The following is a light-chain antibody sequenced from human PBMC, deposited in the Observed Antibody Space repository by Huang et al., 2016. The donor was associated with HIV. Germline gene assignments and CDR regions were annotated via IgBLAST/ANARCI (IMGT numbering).Light chain of an antibody. J-gene: IGKJ4*01. CDR3: LQHKTYPLT. Sequence: DIQMTQSPSVTSASIGDTVTITCRASQDISNYLGWFQQKPGKVPQRLIYGASSLHHGIPSRFSGSGSGTEFTLTISSLQPEDSAIYYCLQHKTYPLTFGGGTKVEIK. CDR2: GAS. V-gene: IGKV1-17*03. CDR1: QDISNY.